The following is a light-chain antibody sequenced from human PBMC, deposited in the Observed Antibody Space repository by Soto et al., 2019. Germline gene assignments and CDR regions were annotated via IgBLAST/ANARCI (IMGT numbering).Light chain of an antibody. CDR1: SSDVGGYNY. J-gene: IGLJ7*01. CDR2: DVS. CDR3: SSYTSSSTPV. V-gene: IGLV2-14*01. Sequence: QSALTQPASVSGSPGQSMTISCTGTSSDVGGYNYVSWYQQHPGKAPKLMIYDVSNRPSGVSNRFSGSKSGNTASLTISGLQAEDEAEYYCSSYTSSSTPVFGGGTQLTVL.